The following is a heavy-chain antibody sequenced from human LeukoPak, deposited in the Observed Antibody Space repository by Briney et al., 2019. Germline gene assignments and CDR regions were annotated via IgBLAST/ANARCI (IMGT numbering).Heavy chain of an antibody. CDR3: ARSHHNYGVDV. CDR2: VYYSGSYIGST. CDR1: GGSISSGSYY. D-gene: IGHD1-14*01. V-gene: IGHV4-39*01. J-gene: IGHJ6*02. Sequence: KASETLSLNCTVSGGSISSGSYYWGWIRQPPGKGLEWIGSVYYSGSYIGSTYYNPSLKSRLAISVDTSKNQFSPNLSSLTAADTAVYYCARSHHNYGVDVWGQGTTVTVSS.